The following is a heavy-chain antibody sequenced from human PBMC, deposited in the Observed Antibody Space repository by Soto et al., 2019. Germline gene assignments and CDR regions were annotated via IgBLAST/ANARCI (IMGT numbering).Heavy chain of an antibody. V-gene: IGHV4-39*01. J-gene: IGHJ4*02. Sequence: SETLSLTCSVSGGSVSYNSYYWGWIRQPPGKGLEWVGGIFYTGTTYYNPSLNDRLSISVDTSKNSFSLNLTSVTAADTAVYFCARLVVVAPVANVWGQGALVTVSS. D-gene: IGHD2-21*01. CDR1: GGSVSYNSYY. CDR2: IFYTGTT. CDR3: ARLVVVAPVANV.